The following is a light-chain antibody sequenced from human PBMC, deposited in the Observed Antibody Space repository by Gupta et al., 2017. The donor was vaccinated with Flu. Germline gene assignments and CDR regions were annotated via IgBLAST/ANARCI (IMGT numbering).Light chain of an antibody. CDR2: RNN. CDR3: AAWADTLSRVV. J-gene: IGLJ2*01. Sequence: QSVLTPPPSASGTPGHKDTFSWSGSSSNIGSNYVYWYQQHPVTAPKLHLYRNNQRPTGFPVRFSGSSSDTSTTLAISRLRSEDEADYYYAAWADTLSRVVFGGGTKLTVL. V-gene: IGLV1-47*01. CDR1: SSNIGSNY.